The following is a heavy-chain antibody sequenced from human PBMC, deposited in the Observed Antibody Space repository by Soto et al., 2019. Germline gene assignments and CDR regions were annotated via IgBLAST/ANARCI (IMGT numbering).Heavy chain of an antibody. Sequence: QLLESGGGLVQTGGSLRLSCTASGFTFSNYAMSWVRQAPGKGLEWVSGIRSSGESTYYADSVKGRLTISRDNSKNLLYLQINSLSAEDTAVYYCAKGGRRVLLPMDVWGQGTTVTVSS. CDR3: AKGGRRVLLPMDV. D-gene: IGHD2-15*01. CDR2: IRSSGEST. J-gene: IGHJ6*02. V-gene: IGHV3-23*01. CDR1: GFTFSNYA.